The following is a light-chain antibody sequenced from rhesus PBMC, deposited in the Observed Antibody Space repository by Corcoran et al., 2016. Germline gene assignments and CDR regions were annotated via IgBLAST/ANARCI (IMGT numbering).Light chain of an antibody. J-gene: IGKJ4*01. CDR2: WAS. Sequence: DIVMTQSPDSLAVSLGERVTINCKSSQSLLYSSNNKNYLAWYKQKPGQALKLLIYWASTRESGVPNRFSGSGSGTDFTLTISGLQAEDVAVYYCQQYYSTPLTFGGGTKVEIK. CDR1: QSLLYSSNNKNY. CDR3: QQYYSTPLT. V-gene: IGKV4-1*01.